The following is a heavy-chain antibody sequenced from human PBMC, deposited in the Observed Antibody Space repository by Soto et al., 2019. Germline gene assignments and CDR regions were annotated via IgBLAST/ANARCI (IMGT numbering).Heavy chain of an antibody. CDR3: AKGGGAPGYPIDY. CDR2: ISYDGSKR. D-gene: IGHD3-9*01. V-gene: IGHV3-30*18. Sequence: QVQLGESGGGVVQPGKSLRLSCVGSGFTFGNYAMYWVRQAPGKGLEWVAFISYDGSKRYHADSVKGQFTITRDNARKTLYLQMDRLRPEDTAVYYCAKGGGAPGYPIDYWGQGTLVTVSS. J-gene: IGHJ4*02. CDR1: GFTFGNYA.